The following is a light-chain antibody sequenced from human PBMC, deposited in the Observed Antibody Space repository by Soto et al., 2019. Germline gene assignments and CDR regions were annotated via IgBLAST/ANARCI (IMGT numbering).Light chain of an antibody. CDR2: AAS. Sequence: EIVLTQSPGTLSLSPGEGAALSCRASQSISNSNIAWYQQKPGQAPRLLVYAASRRATGIPVRFSGSGSGTDFTLTISRLEPEDFAIYYCQQYGSPRGTFGQGTKVET. J-gene: IGKJ1*01. CDR3: QQYGSPRGT. CDR1: QSISNSN. V-gene: IGKV3-20*01.